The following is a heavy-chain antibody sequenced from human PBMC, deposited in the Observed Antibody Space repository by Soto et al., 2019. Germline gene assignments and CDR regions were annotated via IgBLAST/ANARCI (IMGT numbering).Heavy chain of an antibody. CDR1: GFTFSTFA. D-gene: IGHD6-19*01. CDR3: AKGLAVAVAYYYGLAV. CDR2: ISSSGGTT. V-gene: IGHV3-23*01. J-gene: IGHJ6*02. Sequence: GGSLRLSCAASGFTFSTFAMSWVRQAPGKGLEWVSAISSSGGTTYYADSVKGRFTISRDNSMNTLYLEMNSLRADDTAVYYCAKGLAVAVAYYYGLAVWGQGTTVTVSS.